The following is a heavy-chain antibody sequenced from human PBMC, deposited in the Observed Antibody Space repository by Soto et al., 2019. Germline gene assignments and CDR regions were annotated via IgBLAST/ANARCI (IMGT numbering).Heavy chain of an antibody. CDR3: AKHPSEPYYYYMDV. CDR1: GFTFSSYA. CDR2: ISGSGGST. V-gene: IGHV3-23*01. J-gene: IGHJ6*03. Sequence: GGSLRLSCAASGFTFSSYAMSWVRQAPGKGLEWVSAISGSGGSTYYADSVKGRFTISRDNSKNTLYLQMNSLRAEDTAVYYCAKHPSEPYYYYMDVWGKGTTVTVSS.